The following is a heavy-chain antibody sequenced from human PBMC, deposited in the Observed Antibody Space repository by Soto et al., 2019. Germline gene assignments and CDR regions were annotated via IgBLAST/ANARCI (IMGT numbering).Heavy chain of an antibody. V-gene: IGHV4-34*09. J-gene: IGHJ5*02. CDR3: ARAGVATIYPGNNWFDP. CDR2: INHSGST. Sequence: TLSLTCAVQGGSFSGYIWTWIRQPPGKGLQWIGQINHSGSTYYNPSLKSRVTISLYTSNDQISLNLDSVTAADTAIYYCARAGVATIYPGNNWFDPWGQGTLVTVSS. CDR1: GGSFSGYI. D-gene: IGHD5-12*01.